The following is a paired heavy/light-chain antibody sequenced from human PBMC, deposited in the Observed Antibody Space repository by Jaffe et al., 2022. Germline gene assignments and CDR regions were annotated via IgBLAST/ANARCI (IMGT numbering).Light chain of an antibody. CDR3: QIWDRSSAHV. CDR1: NIGSKS. Sequence: SYVLTQPPSVSVAPGQTARITCGGSNIGSKSVHWYLQKPGQAPVLVVYDDSDRPSGIPERFSGSSSGNTATLTISRVEAGDEADYYCQIWDRSSAHVFGTGTKVTVL. J-gene: IGLJ1*01. CDR2: DDS. V-gene: IGLV3-21*02.
Heavy chain of an antibody. V-gene: IGHV3-23*01. Sequence: EVQLLESGGGLVQPGGSLRLSCAASGFTFSNYAISWLRQAPGKGPEWVSAITSGDDTYYADSVKGRFTISRDNSKNTLYLQMNSLRAEDTALYYCAKEGAARGTYWFDPWGQGTLVTVSS. D-gene: IGHD1-26*01. CDR1: GFTFSNYA. CDR2: ITSGDDT. J-gene: IGHJ5*02. CDR3: AKEGAARGTYWFDP.